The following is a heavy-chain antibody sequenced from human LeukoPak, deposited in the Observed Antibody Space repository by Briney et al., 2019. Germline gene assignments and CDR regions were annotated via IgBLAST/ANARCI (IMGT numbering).Heavy chain of an antibody. J-gene: IGHJ4*02. CDR2: INPNSGVT. CDR1: GYTFTSYY. Sequence: ASVKVSCKASGYTFTSYYMHWVRQAPGQGLEWLGWINPNSGVTDFAQKLQGRVTMTRDTSISTAYMELSRLRSDDTAVYYCAMVVAAALDYWGQGTLVTVSS. V-gene: IGHV1-2*02. CDR3: AMVVAAALDY. D-gene: IGHD2-15*01.